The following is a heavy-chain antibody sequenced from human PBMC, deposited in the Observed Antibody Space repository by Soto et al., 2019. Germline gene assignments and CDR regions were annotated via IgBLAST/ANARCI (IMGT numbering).Heavy chain of an antibody. CDR3: ARDAHIPPGFCSGERCYPADYSYYGMDV. CDR1: GFTFSSYD. V-gene: IGHV3-33*01. Sequence: QVQLVESGGGVVQPGRSLRLSCAASGFTFSSYDMHWVRQPPGKGLEWVVLIWHDGSNKYYADSVKGRFTISRDNSKNTLDRQINSLRDEDTAVDYCARDAHIPPGFCSGERCYPADYSYYGMDVWGQGTTVTVSS. CDR2: IWHDGSNK. D-gene: IGHD2-15*01. J-gene: IGHJ6*02.